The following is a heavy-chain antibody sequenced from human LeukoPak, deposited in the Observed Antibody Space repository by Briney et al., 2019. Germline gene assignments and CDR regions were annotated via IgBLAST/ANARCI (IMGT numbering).Heavy chain of an antibody. CDR2: ISGSGGST. CDR1: GFTFSSYA. J-gene: IGHJ4*02. Sequence: GGSLRLSCATSGFTFSSYAMSWVRQAPGKGLEWVSAISGSGGSTYYADSVKGRFTISRDNSKNTLYLQMNSLRAEDTAVYYCAKDRSGWYSYFDYWGQGTLVTVSS. D-gene: IGHD6-19*01. CDR3: AKDRSGWYSYFDY. V-gene: IGHV3-23*01.